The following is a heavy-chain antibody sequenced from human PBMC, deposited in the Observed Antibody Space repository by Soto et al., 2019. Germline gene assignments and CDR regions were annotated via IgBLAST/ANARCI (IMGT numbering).Heavy chain of an antibody. D-gene: IGHD3-3*01. CDR3: ARVGDDFWSGRFDY. J-gene: IGHJ4*02. CDR1: GGSISSYH. CDR2: IYYSGST. V-gene: IGHV4-59*01. Sequence: PSETLSLTCTVSGGSISSYHWSWIRQPPGKGLEWIGYIYYSGSTNYNPSLKSRVTISVDTSKNQFSLKLSSVTAADTAVYYCARVGDDFWSGRFDYWGQGTLVTVSS.